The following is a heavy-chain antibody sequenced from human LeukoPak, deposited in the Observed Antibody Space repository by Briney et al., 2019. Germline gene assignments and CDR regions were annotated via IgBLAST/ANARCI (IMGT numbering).Heavy chain of an antibody. V-gene: IGHV1-18*01. CDR1: SYTFPNYA. CDR2: ISTYNGNT. Sequence: ASVKVSCKASSYTFPNYAISWVRQAPGQGLEWMGWISTYNGNTNYAQKFQGRVTMTRDPSTSTAYMELRSLRSDATAVYYCARDYSGYPELWGFDYCGQGTLVTVSS. J-gene: IGHJ4*02. CDR3: ARDYSGYPELWGFDY. D-gene: IGHD5-12*01.